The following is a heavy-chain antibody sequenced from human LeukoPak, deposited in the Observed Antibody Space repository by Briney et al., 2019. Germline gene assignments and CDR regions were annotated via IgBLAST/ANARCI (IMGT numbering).Heavy chain of an antibody. CDR1: GGSISYCGYY. CDR3: VRRVPDGGVPGIASDI. D-gene: IGHD2-8*02. Sequence: SQTLSLTCTVSGGSISYCGYYWTWIPQHPGQGLVWIGYMHYSGDTHYNPSLKSRVTISVDTSNNHLSLKLSSVTAAATAMYYCVRRVPDGGVPGIASDIWGQGTMVTVSS. J-gene: IGHJ3*02. CDR2: MHYSGDT. V-gene: IGHV4-31*03.